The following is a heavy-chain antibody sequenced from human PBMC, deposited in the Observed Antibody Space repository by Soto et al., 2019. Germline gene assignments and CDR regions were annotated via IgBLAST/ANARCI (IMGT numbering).Heavy chain of an antibody. D-gene: IGHD6-13*01. J-gene: IGHJ6*02. V-gene: IGHV5-10-1*01. CDR3: ARLPHSSSWYSYYYGMDV. Sequence: GASLKISCKGSGYSFTTYWISWGRQMPGKGLEWMGRIDPSDSYTNYSPSFQGHVTISADKSISTAYLQWSSLKASDTAMYYCARLPHSSSWYSYYYGMDVWGQGTTVTVYS. CDR2: IDPSDSYT. CDR1: GYSFTTYW.